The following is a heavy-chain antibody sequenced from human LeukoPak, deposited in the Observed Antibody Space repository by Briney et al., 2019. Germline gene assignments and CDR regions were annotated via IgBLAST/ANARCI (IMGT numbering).Heavy chain of an antibody. CDR1: GGTFSSYA. V-gene: IGHV1-69*01. D-gene: IGHD3-16*02. Sequence: SVTVSCKASGGTFSSYAISWVRQAPGQGLEWMGGIIPIFGTANYAQKFQGRVTITADESTSTAYMEMSSLRSEDTAVYYCAREVFAGYRAFDYWGQGTLVTVSS. CDR2: IIPIFGTA. J-gene: IGHJ4*02. CDR3: AREVFAGYRAFDY.